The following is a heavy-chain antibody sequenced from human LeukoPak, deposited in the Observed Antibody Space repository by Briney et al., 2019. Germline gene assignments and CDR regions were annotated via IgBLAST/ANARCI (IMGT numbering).Heavy chain of an antibody. J-gene: IGHJ6*02. CDR1: GFTFSTYG. Sequence: GRSLRLSCEASGFTFSTYGMPWVRQAPGKGLEWVAVIWYDGSNKNYADSVKGRFTISRDNSKNTLYLQMNSLRAEDTAVYYCARGGRTTWHGMDVWGQGTTVTVSS. CDR3: ARGGRTTWHGMDV. V-gene: IGHV3-33*01. CDR2: IWYDGSNK. D-gene: IGHD4-17*01.